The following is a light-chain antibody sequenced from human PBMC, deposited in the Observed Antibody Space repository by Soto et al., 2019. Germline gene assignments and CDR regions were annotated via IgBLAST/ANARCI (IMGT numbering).Light chain of an antibody. CDR1: SSDVGSYNL. CDR3: SSYTSSSTHVV. V-gene: IGLV2-14*02. Sequence: QSALTQPASVSGSPGQSITISCTGTSSDVGSYNLVSWYQQHPGKAPKLMIYEVSNRPSGVSNRFSGSKSGNTASLTISGLQAEDEADYYCSSYTSSSTHVVFGGGTQLTVL. CDR2: EVS. J-gene: IGLJ2*01.